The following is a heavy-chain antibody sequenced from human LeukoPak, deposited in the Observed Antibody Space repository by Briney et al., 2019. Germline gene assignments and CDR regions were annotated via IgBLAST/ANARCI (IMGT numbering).Heavy chain of an antibody. CDR1: GGSISSSSYY. CDR3: ARASSGWYD. Sequence: SETLALTRTVSGGSISSSSYYWGWIRQPPGKGLEWIGSTYYIGSTYYNPSLKSRVTISVDTSKKQFSLKLSSVTAADTAVYYCARASSGWYDWGQGTLVSVSS. V-gene: IGHV4-39*01. CDR2: TYYIGST. D-gene: IGHD6-19*01. J-gene: IGHJ4*02.